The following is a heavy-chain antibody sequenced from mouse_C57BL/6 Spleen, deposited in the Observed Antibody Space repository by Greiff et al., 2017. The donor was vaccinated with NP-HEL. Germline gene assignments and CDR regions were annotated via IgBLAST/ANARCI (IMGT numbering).Heavy chain of an antibody. J-gene: IGHJ2*01. CDR1: GYTFTDYY. CDR3: ARTPFTTVVATD. Sequence: EVQLQQSGPELVKPGASVKISCKASGYTFTDYYMNWVKQSHGKSLEWIGDINPNNGGTSYNQKFKGKATLTVDKSSSKAYMELRSLTSEDSAVYYCARTPFTTVVATDWGQGTTLTVSS. V-gene: IGHV1-26*01. D-gene: IGHD1-1*01. CDR2: INPNNGGT.